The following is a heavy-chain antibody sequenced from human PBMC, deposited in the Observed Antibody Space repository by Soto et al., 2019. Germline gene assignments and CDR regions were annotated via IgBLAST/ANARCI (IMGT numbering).Heavy chain of an antibody. Sequence: GGSLRLSCAASGFTFNIYGMHWVRQAPDKGLEWVALISYDGSNQYYADSVKGRFTISRDNSKNTLFLQMNSLRADDTAVYYCAKDQASGQGSFDSWGQGTLATVSS. V-gene: IGHV3-30*18. CDR1: GFTFNIYG. CDR2: ISYDGSNQ. CDR3: AKDQASGQGSFDS. J-gene: IGHJ4*02.